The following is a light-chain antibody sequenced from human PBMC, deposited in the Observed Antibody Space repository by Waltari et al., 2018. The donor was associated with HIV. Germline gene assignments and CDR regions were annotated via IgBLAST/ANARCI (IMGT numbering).Light chain of an antibody. J-gene: IGLJ3*02. CDR3: SSYTSDSTWV. V-gene: IGLV2-18*02. CDR1: SSDVGSYDR. Sequence: QSALTQPPSVSGSPGQSVTISCTGTSSDVGSYDRVSWYQQPPGTAPKLIIYGVTNRPSGVPNRFSGSKSGNTASLTISGLQAEDEADYYCSSYTSDSTWVFGGGTKLTVL. CDR2: GVT.